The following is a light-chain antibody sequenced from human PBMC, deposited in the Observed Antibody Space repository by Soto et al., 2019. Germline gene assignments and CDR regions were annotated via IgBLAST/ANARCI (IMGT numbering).Light chain of an antibody. Sequence: QSALTQPASVSGSPGQSITISCTGTSSDIGAYNYVSWYQQFPGKAPKLMIYDVTNRPSGVSNRFSGSKSGNTASLTISGLQAEDEADYYCCSHVGRSTLLFGGGTKLTVL. V-gene: IGLV2-14*03. CDR3: CSHVGRSTLL. J-gene: IGLJ3*02. CDR2: DVT. CDR1: SSDIGAYNY.